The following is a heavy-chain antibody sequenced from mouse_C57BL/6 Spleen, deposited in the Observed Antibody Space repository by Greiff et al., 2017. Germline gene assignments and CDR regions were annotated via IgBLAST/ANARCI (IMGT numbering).Heavy chain of an antibody. CDR2: ISNGGGST. J-gene: IGHJ4*01. Sequence: DVKLVESGGGLVQPGGSLKLSCAASGFTFSDYYMYWVRQTPEKRLEWVAYISNGGGSTYYPDTVKGRFTISRDNAKNTLYLQMSRLKSEDTAMYYCASSNYGYDAMDYWGQGTSVTVSS. V-gene: IGHV5-12*01. D-gene: IGHD1-1*02. CDR1: GFTFSDYY. CDR3: ASSNYGYDAMDY.